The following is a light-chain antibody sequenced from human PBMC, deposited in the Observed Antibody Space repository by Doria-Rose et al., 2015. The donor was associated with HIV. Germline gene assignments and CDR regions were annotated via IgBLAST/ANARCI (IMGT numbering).Light chain of an antibody. CDR1: QDISNY. CDR3: QQYYSYPPT. CDR2: AAS. V-gene: IGKV1-8*01. Sequence: TGDSVTITCRASQDISNYLAWYQQKPGKAPKLLIYAASTLQSGVPSRFSGSGSGTDFTLTISYLQSEDFATYYCQQYYSYPPTFGQGTKVEVK. J-gene: IGKJ1*01.